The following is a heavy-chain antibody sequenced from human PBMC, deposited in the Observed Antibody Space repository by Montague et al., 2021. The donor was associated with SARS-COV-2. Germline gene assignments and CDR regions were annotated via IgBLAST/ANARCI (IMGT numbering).Heavy chain of an antibody. Sequence: SETLSLTCAVYGGSFSGYYWSWIRQPPGKGLEWIGEINHSGSTNXNPSLKSRVTISVDTSKNQFSLKLSSVTAADTAVYYCARGDVEMATIKSGGPFYHFDYWGQGTLVTVSS. J-gene: IGHJ4*02. CDR3: ARGDVEMATIKSGGPFYHFDY. D-gene: IGHD5-24*01. V-gene: IGHV4-34*01. CDR2: INHSGST. CDR1: GGSFSGYY.